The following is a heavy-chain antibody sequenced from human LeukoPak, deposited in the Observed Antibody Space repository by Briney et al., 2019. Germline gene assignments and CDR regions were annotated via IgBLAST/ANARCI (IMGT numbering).Heavy chain of an antibody. J-gene: IGHJ4*02. Sequence: SVKVSCKASGGTFGSYAISWVRQAPGQGLEWLGGIIPIFGTANYAQKFQGRVTITTDESTSTAYMELSSLRSEDSAVYYCATSLSNYKCYYFDYWGQGTLVTVSS. CDR1: GGTFGSYA. CDR2: IIPIFGTA. V-gene: IGHV1-69*05. CDR3: ATSLSNYKCYYFDY. D-gene: IGHD4-11*01.